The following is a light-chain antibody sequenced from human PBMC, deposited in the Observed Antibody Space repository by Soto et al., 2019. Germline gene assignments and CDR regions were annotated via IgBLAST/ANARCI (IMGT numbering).Light chain of an antibody. CDR3: QQFNNYPLN. V-gene: IGKV1D-13*01. CDR1: QGISSA. J-gene: IGKJ4*01. CDR2: DAS. Sequence: AIQLTQSPSSLSASVGDRVTITCRASQGISSALAWYQQKPGKAPNLLIYDASSLESGVPSRFSGSGSGTDFTLTISSLQPEDFATYYCQQFNNYPLNFGGGTKVEIK.